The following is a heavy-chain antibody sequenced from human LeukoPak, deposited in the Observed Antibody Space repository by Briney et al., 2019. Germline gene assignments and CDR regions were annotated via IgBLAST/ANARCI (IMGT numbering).Heavy chain of an antibody. Sequence: GGSLRLSCAASGFTFSNAWMSWVRQAPGKGLEWVGRIKSKTDGGTTDYAAPVKGRFTISRDDSKNTLYLQMNSLKTEDTAVYYCTTDLVVVDNYGMDVWGQGTTVTVSS. D-gene: IGHD2-21*01. CDR1: GFTFSNAW. CDR2: IKSKTDGGTT. CDR3: TTDLVVVDNYGMDV. J-gene: IGHJ6*02. V-gene: IGHV3-15*01.